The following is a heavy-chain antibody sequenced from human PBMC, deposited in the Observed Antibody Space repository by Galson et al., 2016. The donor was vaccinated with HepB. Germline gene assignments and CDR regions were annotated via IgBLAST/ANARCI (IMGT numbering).Heavy chain of an antibody. CDR3: ARDRKGYDVWSGYGDYYYSGMDV. J-gene: IGHJ6*02. CDR2: INADGSEK. V-gene: IGHV3-7*01. CDR1: GFTLRNYC. Sequence: SLRLSCAASGFTLRNYCMSWVRQAPGKGLEWVANINADGSEKYYVDSVRGRFTISRDNAENSVSLQMNSLRAEDTAVYYCARDRKGYDVWSGYGDYYYSGMDVWGQGTTVTVSS. D-gene: IGHD3-3*01.